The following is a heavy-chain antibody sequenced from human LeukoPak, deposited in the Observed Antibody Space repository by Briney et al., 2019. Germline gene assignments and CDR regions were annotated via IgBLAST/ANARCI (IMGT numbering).Heavy chain of an antibody. Sequence: SETLSLTCTVSGGSVSSGTYYWSWIRQPPGKGLEWIGYIYYSGSTNYNPSLKSRVNISVDTSNNQCSLKLSSVTTADTAVYYCTRSTNLEAFDIWGQGTMVTVSS. D-gene: IGHD2-8*01. CDR1: GGSVSSGTYY. CDR3: TRSTNLEAFDI. V-gene: IGHV4-61*01. CDR2: IYYSGST. J-gene: IGHJ3*02.